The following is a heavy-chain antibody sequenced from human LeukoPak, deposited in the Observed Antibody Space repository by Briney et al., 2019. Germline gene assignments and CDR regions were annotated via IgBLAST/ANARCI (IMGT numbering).Heavy chain of an antibody. CDR3: ASNTGTVFDY. J-gene: IGHJ4*02. CDR1: GDFITAYY. D-gene: IGHD7-27*01. V-gene: IGHV4-59*01. CDR2: VYYSGST. Sequence: PSETLSLTCTVSGDFITAYYWSWIRQPPGKGLEWIGYVYYSGSTEYNPSLRSRVTISLEMSKHQFSLNLTSMTAADTAVYYCASNTGTVFDYWGQGALVTVSS.